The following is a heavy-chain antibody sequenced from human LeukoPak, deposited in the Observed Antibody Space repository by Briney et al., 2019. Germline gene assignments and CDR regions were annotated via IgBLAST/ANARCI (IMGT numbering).Heavy chain of an antibody. CDR1: GYTFTSYG. CDR3: ARQSRLGSGPKNFDY. V-gene: IGHV1-18*01. J-gene: IGHJ4*02. Sequence: GASVNVSCTASGYTFTSYGISWVRQAPGQGLEWMGWISAYNGNTNYAQKLQGRVTMTTDTSTSTAYMELRSLRSDDTAVYYCARQSRLGSGPKNFDYWGQGTLVTVSS. CDR2: ISAYNGNT. D-gene: IGHD6-19*01.